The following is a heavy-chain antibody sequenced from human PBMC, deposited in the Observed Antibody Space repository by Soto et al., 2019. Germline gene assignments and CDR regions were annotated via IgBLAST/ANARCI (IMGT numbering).Heavy chain of an antibody. V-gene: IGHV3-9*01. CDR1: GFTFDDYA. CDR2: ISWNSGSI. J-gene: IGHJ3*02. D-gene: IGHD6-19*01. Sequence: DVPLVESGGGLVQPGRSLRLSCAASGFTFDDYAMHWVRQAPGTGLEWVSGISWNSGSIGYADSVKGRFTISRHNAKNSLYLQMNSLRAEDTALYYCAKDRSSGWDDAFDIWGQGTMVTVSS. CDR3: AKDRSSGWDDAFDI.